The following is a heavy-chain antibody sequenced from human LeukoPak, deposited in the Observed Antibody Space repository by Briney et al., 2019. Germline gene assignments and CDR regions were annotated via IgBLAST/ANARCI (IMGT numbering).Heavy chain of an antibody. CDR3: ARVGTLGSTMVREVLDV. CDR1: GFTFSSYT. J-gene: IGHJ6*04. D-gene: IGHD3-10*01. Sequence: GGSLRLSCAASGFTFSSYTMNWVRQAPGKGLEWVAVISYDGSNKYYADSVKGRFTISRDNAKNSLYLQMNSLRAEDTAVYYCARVGTLGSTMVREVLDVWGKGTTVTISS. V-gene: IGHV3-30*04. CDR2: ISYDGSNK.